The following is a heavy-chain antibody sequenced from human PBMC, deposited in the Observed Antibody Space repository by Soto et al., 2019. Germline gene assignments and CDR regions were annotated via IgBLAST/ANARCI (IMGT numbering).Heavy chain of an antibody. CDR1: GFTFSSYW. Sequence: GGSLRLSCAASGFTFSSYWMSWVRQAPGKGLEWVANIKQDGSEKYYVDSVKGRFTISRDNAKNSLYLQMNSLRAEDTAVYYCARELSSGLSSIYNYYGMDVWGQGTTVTVSS. J-gene: IGHJ6*02. CDR3: ARELSSGLSSIYNYYGMDV. CDR2: IKQDGSEK. D-gene: IGHD6-19*01. V-gene: IGHV3-7*01.